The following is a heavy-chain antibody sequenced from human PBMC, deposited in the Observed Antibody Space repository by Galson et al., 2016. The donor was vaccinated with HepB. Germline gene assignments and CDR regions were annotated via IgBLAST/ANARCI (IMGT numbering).Heavy chain of an antibody. Sequence: SVKVSCKASGYTFNGYYIAWVRQAPGQGLAWVGWISAYSGKTNYAQNLQGRVTMTTDTSTSTAYMELRSLRSDDTAIYYCAREKQGSGWPPIFNYWGQGTLVTVSS. V-gene: IGHV1-18*04. J-gene: IGHJ4*02. CDR2: ISAYSGKT. CDR3: AREKQGSGWPPIFNY. CDR1: GYTFNGYY. D-gene: IGHD6-25*01.